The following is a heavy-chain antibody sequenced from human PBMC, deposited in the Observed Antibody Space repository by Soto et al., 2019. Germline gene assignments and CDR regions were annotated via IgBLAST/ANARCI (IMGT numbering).Heavy chain of an antibody. CDR1: GFTLSTYW. Sequence: GGSLRLSCAASGFTLSTYWMHRVRQVPGKGLVWVSRISSGGTYTNYADSVKGRFIISRDSARNTLFLQMNYLTGEDTAVYYCARTFVDGMAGFGPWGQGTLVTVSS. CDR2: ISSGGTYT. V-gene: IGHV3-74*01. CDR3: ARTFVDGMAGFGP. J-gene: IGHJ5*02. D-gene: IGHD2-15*01.